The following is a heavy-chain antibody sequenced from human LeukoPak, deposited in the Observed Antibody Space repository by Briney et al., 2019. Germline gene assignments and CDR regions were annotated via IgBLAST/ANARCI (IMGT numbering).Heavy chain of an antibody. CDR1: GYSFTSYW. D-gene: IGHD3-9*01. J-gene: IGHJ6*02. V-gene: IGHV5-51*01. CDR2: IYPGDSDT. Sequence: GESLKISCKGSGYSFTSYWIGWVRQMPGKGLEWMGIIYPGDSDTRYSLSFQGQVTILADKSISTAYLQWSSLKASDTAMYYCAGGRYDILTGYYYYGMDVWGQGTTVTVSS. CDR3: AGGRYDILTGYYYYGMDV.